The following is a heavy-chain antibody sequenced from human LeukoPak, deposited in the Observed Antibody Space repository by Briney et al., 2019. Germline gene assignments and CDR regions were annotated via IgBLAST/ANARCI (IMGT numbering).Heavy chain of an antibody. V-gene: IGHV4-59*08. CDR3: ARRPAYCSGGICYVRAFDI. D-gene: IGHD2-15*01. J-gene: IGHJ3*02. Sequence: SETLSLTCTVSGASISSYYWSWIRQPPGKGLEWIGYIFNSGSTSYNPSLKSRVSISEDTSKNHFSLRLSSVSAADTAVYYRARRPAYCSGGICYVRAFDIWGQGTMVTVSS. CDR1: GASISSYY. CDR2: IFNSGST.